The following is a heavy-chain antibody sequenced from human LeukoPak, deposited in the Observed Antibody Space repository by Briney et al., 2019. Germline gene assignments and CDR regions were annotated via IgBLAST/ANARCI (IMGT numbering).Heavy chain of an antibody. CDR1: GGTFSSYA. V-gene: IGHV1-69*13. CDR3: ALPRRDGYNY. D-gene: IGHD5-24*01. CDR2: IIPIFGTA. J-gene: IGHJ4*02. Sequence: ASVKVSCKASGGTFSSYAISWVRQAPGQGLEWMGGIIPIFGTANYAQKFRGRVTITADESTSTAYMELSSLRSEDTAVYYCALPRRDGYNYWGQGTLVTVSS.